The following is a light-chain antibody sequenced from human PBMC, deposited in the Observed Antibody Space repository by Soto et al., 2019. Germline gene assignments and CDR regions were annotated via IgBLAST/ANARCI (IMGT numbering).Light chain of an antibody. V-gene: IGKV3-15*01. CDR1: QSLSST. CDR3: TQYDKWPRT. CDR2: DVS. J-gene: IGKJ1*01. Sequence: EIVMTQSPATRSGTPGERATLSCRASQSLSSTLAWYQQKPGQAPKLLMFDVSTRATGIPARFSGSGSGTEFTLTISSLQSEDFAVYYCTQYDKWPRTFGQGTKVDI.